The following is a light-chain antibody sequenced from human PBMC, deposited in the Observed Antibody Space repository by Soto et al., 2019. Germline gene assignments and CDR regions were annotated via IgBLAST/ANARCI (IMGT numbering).Light chain of an antibody. CDR3: QKYNSAPPGT. J-gene: IGKJ1*01. V-gene: IGKV1-27*01. CDR2: AAS. Sequence: DIQMTQSPSSLSASVGDRVTITCRASQGISNYLAWYQQKPGKVPKLLIYAASTLQSGVPSRFSGSGSGTNFTLTISSLQPEDVATYYCQKYNSAPPGTFAQGTKVDIK. CDR1: QGISNY.